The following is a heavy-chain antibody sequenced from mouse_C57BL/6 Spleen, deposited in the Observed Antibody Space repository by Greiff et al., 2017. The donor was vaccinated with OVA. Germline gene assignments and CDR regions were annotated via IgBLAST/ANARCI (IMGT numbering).Heavy chain of an antibody. CDR2: IYPGSGST. V-gene: IGHV1-55*01. CDR3: ARETTVGVYAMDY. J-gene: IGHJ4*01. CDR1: GYTFTSYW. Sequence: QVQLQQPGAELVKPGASVKMSCKASGYTFTSYWITWVKQRPGQGLEWIGDIYPGSGSTNYNEKFKSKATLTVDTSSSTAYMQLSNLTSEDSAVYYGARETTVGVYAMDYWGQGTSVTVSS. D-gene: IGHD1-1*01.